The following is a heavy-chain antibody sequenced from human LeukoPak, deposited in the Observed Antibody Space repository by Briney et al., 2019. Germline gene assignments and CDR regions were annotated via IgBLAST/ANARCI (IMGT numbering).Heavy chain of an antibody. CDR1: GYTFTGYG. CDR2: ISPYNGDT. V-gene: IGHV1-18*01. D-gene: IGHD5-12*01. J-gene: IGHJ4*02. Sequence: ASVKVSCKASGYTFTGYGISWVRQAPGQGLEWMGWISPYNGDTNYAQKLQGRVTVTMDTSTTTVYMELGSLTSDDTAMYFCARRPGYDRRLSSLDLWGQGTLVTVSS. CDR3: ARRPGYDRRLSSLDL.